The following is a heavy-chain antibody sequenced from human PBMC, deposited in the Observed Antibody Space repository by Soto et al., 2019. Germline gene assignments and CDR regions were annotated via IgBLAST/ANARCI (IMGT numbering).Heavy chain of an antibody. CDR2: INAGNGKT. CDR3: ARDGAVAGNTNFDY. D-gene: IGHD6-19*01. J-gene: IGHJ4*02. Sequence: QVQLVQSGDAVTHPGASVTVSCRASGYPFTNYAIHCVRQCPGQRLEWMGWINAGNGKTKYSQKFQARVTITRDTSASTAYMERSSLRSDDTAVYYCARDGAVAGNTNFDYWGQGTLVTVSS. CDR1: GYPFTNYA. V-gene: IGHV1-3*01.